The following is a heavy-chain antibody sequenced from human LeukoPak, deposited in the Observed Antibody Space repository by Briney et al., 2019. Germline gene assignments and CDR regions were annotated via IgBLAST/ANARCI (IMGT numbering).Heavy chain of an antibody. D-gene: IGHD3-16*02. CDR3: AGLSLTKA. Sequence: GGSLRLSCAASGFTFSGYSMSWVRQAPGKGLEWVSSISSSSSYIYYADSVKGRFIISGDNAKNSLYLQMNGLRVEDTAVYYCAGLSLTKAWGQGTLVTVSS. CDR1: GFTFSGYS. J-gene: IGHJ5*02. V-gene: IGHV3-21*01. CDR2: ISSSSSYI.